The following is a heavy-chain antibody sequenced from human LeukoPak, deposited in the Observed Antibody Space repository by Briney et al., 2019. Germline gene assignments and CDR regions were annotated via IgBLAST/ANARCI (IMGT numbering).Heavy chain of an antibody. Sequence: ETLSLTCTVSGGAISGYYWSWIRQPAGKGLEWLGRVYSSGSTKYNPSLESRVTMSVDTSKNQFSLKLNFVTAADTAVYYCARVGSGYDFFDYWGQGTLVTVSS. V-gene: IGHV4-4*07. CDR1: GGAISGYY. D-gene: IGHD3/OR15-3a*01. J-gene: IGHJ4*02. CDR2: VYSSGST. CDR3: ARVGSGYDFFDY.